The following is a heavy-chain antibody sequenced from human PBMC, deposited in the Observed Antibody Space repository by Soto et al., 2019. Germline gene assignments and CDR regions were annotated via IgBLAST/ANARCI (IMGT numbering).Heavy chain of an antibody. V-gene: IGHV1-2*02. CDR1: GYTFTGYN. J-gene: IGHJ4*02. Sequence: QVQLVQSGAEVKKPGASVKVSCKASGYTFTGYNLHWVRQAPGQGPEWMGWITPNSCATKYAQTFQGRVTMNRDTTIDTAYMDLSRLTSDDTAVYYCATSRLTNSWSQSLGDHWGQGNLVTVSS. D-gene: IGHD6-13*01. CDR2: ITPNSCAT. CDR3: ATSRLTNSWSQSLGDH.